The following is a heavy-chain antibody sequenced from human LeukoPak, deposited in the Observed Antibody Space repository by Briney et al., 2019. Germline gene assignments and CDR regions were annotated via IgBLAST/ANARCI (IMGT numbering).Heavy chain of an antibody. CDR2: IDWNSGRT. J-gene: IGHJ4*02. Sequence: PGGSLRLSCAASLDGYAMHWVRQAPGKGLEWVSGIDWNSGRTGYADSVKGRFTISRDNAKNSLYLQMNSLRPEDTALYYCTKDTSPGGLDHWGQGTLVTVSS. D-gene: IGHD2-15*01. CDR1: LDGYA. CDR3: TKDTSPGGLDH. V-gene: IGHV3-9*01.